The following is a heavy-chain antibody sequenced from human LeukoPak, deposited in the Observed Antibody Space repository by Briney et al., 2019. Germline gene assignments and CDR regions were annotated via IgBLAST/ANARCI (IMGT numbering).Heavy chain of an antibody. V-gene: IGHV3-23*01. J-gene: IGHJ6*02. D-gene: IGHD3-3*01. CDR2: ISGSGGST. CDR3: ARGITTFGVVTYGMDV. Sequence: GGSLRLSCAASRFTFSSYAMSWVRRAPGKGLEWVSTISGSGGSTYYADSVKGRFTISRDNSKNTLYLQMNSLRAEDTAVYYCARGITTFGVVTYGMDVWGQGTTVTVSS. CDR1: RFTFSSYA.